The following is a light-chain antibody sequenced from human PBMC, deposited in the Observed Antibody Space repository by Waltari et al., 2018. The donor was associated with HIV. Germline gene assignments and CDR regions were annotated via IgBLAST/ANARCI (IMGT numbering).Light chain of an antibody. V-gene: IGKV1-NL1*01. CDR1: QGISDS. Sequence: DIQMAQSPSSLSASVGDRVTLTCRANQGISDSLAWYQHKSGQAPTLLVYGAARLESGVPSRFSGSGSGTDYTLTISSLQPEDSATYYCQHYYTIPYTFGQGTKLEIK. CDR2: GAA. J-gene: IGKJ2*01. CDR3: QHYYTIPYT.